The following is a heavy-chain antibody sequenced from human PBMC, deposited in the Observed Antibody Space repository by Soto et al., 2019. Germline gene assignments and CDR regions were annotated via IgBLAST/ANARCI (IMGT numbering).Heavy chain of an antibody. V-gene: IGHV3-23*01. Sequence: EVQLLESGGGLVQPGGSLRLSCAASGFTFTTYAMNWVRQAPGKGLEWVSTVSGSGGSTYHADSVKGRFTVSRDNSKNTLYLQMNSLRTEDTAVYYCAKQTTNAGSTVWGQGTTVTVSS. CDR2: VSGSGGST. CDR3: AKQTTNAGSTV. D-gene: IGHD2-2*01. CDR1: GFTFTTYA. J-gene: IGHJ6*02.